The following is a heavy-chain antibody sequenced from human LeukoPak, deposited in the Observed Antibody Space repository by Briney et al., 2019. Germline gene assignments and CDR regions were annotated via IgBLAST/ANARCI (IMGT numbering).Heavy chain of an antibody. CDR3: ARGHYDLNL. D-gene: IGHD3/OR15-3a*01. Sequence: PSETLSLTCTVSGDSINKYHWTWIRQPPGKGLEWIGFIFSDRNTNYNPSLKSRLTISLDTSKNQFSLMLTSVTAADTAVYFCARGHYDLNLWGQGTLVTVSS. CDR2: IFSDRNT. J-gene: IGHJ5*02. V-gene: IGHV4-59*08. CDR1: GDSINKYH.